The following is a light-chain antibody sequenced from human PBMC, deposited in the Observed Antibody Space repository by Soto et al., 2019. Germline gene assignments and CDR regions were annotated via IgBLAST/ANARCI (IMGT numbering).Light chain of an antibody. J-gene: IGKJ1*01. CDR3: QQSNNYPWT. V-gene: IGKV1-5*03. CDR1: QYIHNY. Sequence: DIQMTQSPSTLYASVGDRVTITCRASQYIHNYLAWYQQQPGEAPKLLIYEAAHLESGVPSRFSGSGTGTEFTLTISSLQPDDVATYYCQQSNNYPWTFGQGTRVEI. CDR2: EAA.